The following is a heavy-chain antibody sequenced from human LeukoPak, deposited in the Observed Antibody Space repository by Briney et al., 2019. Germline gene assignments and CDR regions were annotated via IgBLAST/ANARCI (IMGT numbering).Heavy chain of an antibody. CDR2: ISYDGSNK. Sequence: GSLRLSCAASGFTFSSYGMHWVRQAPGKGLEWVAVISYDGSNKYYADSVKGRFTISRDNSKNTLYLQMNSLRAEDTAVYYCAKDPYGSGSYWGQGTLVTVSS. CDR3: AKDPYGSGSY. J-gene: IGHJ4*02. D-gene: IGHD3-10*01. V-gene: IGHV3-30*18. CDR1: GFTFSSYG.